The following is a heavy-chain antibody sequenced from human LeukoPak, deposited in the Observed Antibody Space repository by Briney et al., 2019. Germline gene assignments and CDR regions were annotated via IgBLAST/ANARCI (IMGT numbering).Heavy chain of an antibody. CDR1: GGTFSSYA. Sequence: SVKVSCKASGGTFSSYAISWVRQAPGQGLEWMGRIIPIFGTANYAQKFQGRVTITTDESTSTAYMELSSLRSEDTAVYYCARDRARTAMANFDYWGQGTLVTVSS. CDR3: ARDRARTAMANFDY. CDR2: IIPIFGTA. D-gene: IGHD5-18*01. V-gene: IGHV1-69*05. J-gene: IGHJ4*02.